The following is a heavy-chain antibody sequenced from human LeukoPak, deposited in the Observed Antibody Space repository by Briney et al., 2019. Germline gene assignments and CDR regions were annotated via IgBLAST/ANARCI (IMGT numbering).Heavy chain of an antibody. Sequence: GSLRLSCAASGFTFTSYWMHWVRQAPGKGLEWVASIKQDGSEKYYVDSVEGRFTISRDNAKNSLYLQMNSLRAEDTAIYYCTRRHFDYWGQGTLVTVSS. CDR1: GFTFTSYW. J-gene: IGHJ4*02. CDR3: TRRHFDY. CDR2: IKQDGSEK. V-gene: IGHV3-7*01.